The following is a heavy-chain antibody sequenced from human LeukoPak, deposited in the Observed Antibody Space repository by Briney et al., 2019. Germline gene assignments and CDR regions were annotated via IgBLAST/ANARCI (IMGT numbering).Heavy chain of an antibody. CDR3: ANVLRYFEPTQYFQH. Sequence: GAAVKVSCKTSGYTFTSYAMNWVRQAPAQGLEWMGWINTNTGNPTYAQGFTGRFVFSLDTSVSTAYLQISSLKAEDTAVYYCANVLRYFEPTQYFQHWGQGTLVTVSS. J-gene: IGHJ1*01. CDR1: GYTFTSYA. V-gene: IGHV7-4-1*02. CDR2: INTNTGNP. D-gene: IGHD3-9*01.